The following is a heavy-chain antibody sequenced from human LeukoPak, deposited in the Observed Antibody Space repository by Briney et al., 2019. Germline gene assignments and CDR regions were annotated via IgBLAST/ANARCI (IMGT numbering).Heavy chain of an antibody. J-gene: IGHJ4*02. CDR2: ISHSGRT. V-gene: IGHV4-38-2*02. CDR3: VRDRSYLDF. Sequence: PSETLSLTCLVSGYSLNSGYHWGWIRQSPGKGLEWIGSISHSGRTYYKTSLKSRLSLSLDTSKNQFSLNLTSVTAADTAKYYCVRDRSYLDFWGQGTLVTVSS. CDR1: GYSLNSGYH.